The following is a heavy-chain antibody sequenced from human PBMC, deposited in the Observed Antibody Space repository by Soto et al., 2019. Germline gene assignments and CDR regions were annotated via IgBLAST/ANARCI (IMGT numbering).Heavy chain of an antibody. J-gene: IGHJ6*02. CDR2: INPNSGGT. V-gene: IGHV1-2*04. CDR3: ARDKPLSAARSHYGMDV. Sequence: VASVKVSCKASGYTFTGYYMHWVRQAPGQGLEWMGWINPNSGGTNYAQKFQGWVAMTRDTSISTAYMELSRLRSDDTAVYYCARDKPLSAARSHYGMDVWGQGTTVTVSS. D-gene: IGHD6-6*01. CDR1: GYTFTGYY.